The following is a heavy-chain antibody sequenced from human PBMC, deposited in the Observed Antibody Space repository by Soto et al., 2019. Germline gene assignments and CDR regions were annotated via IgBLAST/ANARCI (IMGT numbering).Heavy chain of an antibody. CDR3: AREAGGSYYSYGMDA. V-gene: IGHV3-30-3*01. J-gene: IGHJ6*02. Sequence: QVQLVESGGGVVQPGRSLRLSCAASGFTFSSYAMHWVRQAPGKGLEWVAVISYDGSNKYYADSVKGRFTISRDNSKNTLYLQMNSLRAEDTAVYYCAREAGGSYYSYGMDAWGQGTPFAVSS. D-gene: IGHD5-12*01. CDR2: ISYDGSNK. CDR1: GFTFSSYA.